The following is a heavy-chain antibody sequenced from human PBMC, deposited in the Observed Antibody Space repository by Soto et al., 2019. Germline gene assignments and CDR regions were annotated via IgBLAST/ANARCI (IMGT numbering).Heavy chain of an antibody. CDR3: ARDFYGSGSYKDYYYYYMDV. V-gene: IGHV4-59*01. J-gene: IGHJ6*03. Sequence: SETLSLTCTVSGGSTSSYYWSWIRQPPGNGLEWIGYISNSGSTNYNPSLRSRVTISVDTSKNQFSLKLSSVTAADTAVYYCARDFYGSGSYKDYYYYYMDVWGKGTTVTVSS. D-gene: IGHD3-10*01. CDR1: GGSTSSYY. CDR2: ISNSGST.